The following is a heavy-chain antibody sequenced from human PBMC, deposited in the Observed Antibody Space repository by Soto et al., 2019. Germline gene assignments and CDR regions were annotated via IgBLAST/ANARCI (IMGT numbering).Heavy chain of an antibody. J-gene: IGHJ5*02. CDR3: ARGGGTTLAPLP. D-gene: IGHD3-16*01. Sequence: GASVKVSCKASGYTFTGYFMHLVRQAPGEGLEWMGWINPNSGATKYAPKFQGRVTMTRDTSNRTAYLELSRLTSDDTAIYYCARGGGTTLAPLPWGQGTPVTVSS. CDR1: GYTFTGYF. V-gene: IGHV1-2*02. CDR2: INPNSGAT.